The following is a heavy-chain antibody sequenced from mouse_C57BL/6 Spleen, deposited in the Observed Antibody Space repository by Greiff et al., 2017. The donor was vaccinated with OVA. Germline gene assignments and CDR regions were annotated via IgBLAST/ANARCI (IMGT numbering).Heavy chain of an antibody. CDR2: IFPGSGNT. D-gene: IGHD1-1*02. J-gene: IGHJ4*01. V-gene: IGHV1-76*01. Sequence: VQLQESGAELVRPGASVKLSCKASGYTFTDYYINWVKQRPGQGLEGIARIFPGSGNTYYNEKLKGKATRLAEKSSSAAYMQLSSQTSEDSAVYFCASMGYAMDYWGQGTSVTVSS. CDR1: GYTFTDYY. CDR3: ASMGYAMDY.